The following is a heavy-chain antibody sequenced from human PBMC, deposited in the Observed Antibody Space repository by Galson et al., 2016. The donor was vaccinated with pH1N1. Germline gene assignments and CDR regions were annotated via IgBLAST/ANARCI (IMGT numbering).Heavy chain of an antibody. D-gene: IGHD5-12*01. CDR2: ILDTGTT. CDR1: AYSVSASYA. J-gene: IGHJ4*02. V-gene: IGHV4-38-2*02. Sequence: LSLTCTVSAYSVSASYAWGWIRQPPGKGLEWIGNILDTGTTFYNPSLKSRVTISLDTSKSQFSLRLKSVTAADTAVYYCARLSIRHTPSDYWGQGILVTVSS. CDR3: ARLSIRHTPSDY.